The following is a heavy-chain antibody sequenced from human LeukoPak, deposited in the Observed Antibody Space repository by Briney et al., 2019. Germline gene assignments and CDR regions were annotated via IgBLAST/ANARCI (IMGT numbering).Heavy chain of an antibody. J-gene: IGHJ6*02. Sequence: ASVKVSCKASGYTFTGYFMHWVRQAPGQGLEWMGRINPNSGGTNTAQKFQGRVTMTRDTSISTANMELSRLRSDDTAVYYCARALLPYEGMDVWGQGTTVTVSS. CDR3: ARALLPYEGMDV. V-gene: IGHV1-2*06. CDR1: GYTFTGYF. CDR2: INPNSGGT. D-gene: IGHD3-3*01.